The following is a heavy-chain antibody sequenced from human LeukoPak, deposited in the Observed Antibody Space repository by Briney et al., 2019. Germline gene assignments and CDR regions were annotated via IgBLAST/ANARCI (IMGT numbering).Heavy chain of an antibody. Sequence: GGSLRLSCAASGFTFSSYWMSWVRQAPGKGLEWVANIKEDGSQTYYVDSVKGRFTISRDNAKNSLYLQMNRLRAEDAAVYYCARATEGYSYGYRVYYYYYMDVWGKGTTVTVSS. CDR2: IKEDGSQT. D-gene: IGHD5-18*01. CDR3: ARATEGYSYGYRVYYYYYMDV. V-gene: IGHV3-7*01. J-gene: IGHJ6*03. CDR1: GFTFSSYW.